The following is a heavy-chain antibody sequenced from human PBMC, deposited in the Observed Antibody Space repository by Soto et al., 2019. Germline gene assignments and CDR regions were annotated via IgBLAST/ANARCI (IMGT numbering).Heavy chain of an antibody. Sequence: PGGSLRLSCAASGFTFSSYAMSWVRQAPGKGLEWVSAISGSGGSTYYADSVKGRFTISRDNSKNTLYLQMNSLRAEDTAVYYCAKDGYYYGSGSLDPWGQGTLVTSPQ. D-gene: IGHD3-10*01. CDR3: AKDGYYYGSGSLDP. CDR1: GFTFSSYA. J-gene: IGHJ5*02. V-gene: IGHV3-23*01. CDR2: ISGSGGST.